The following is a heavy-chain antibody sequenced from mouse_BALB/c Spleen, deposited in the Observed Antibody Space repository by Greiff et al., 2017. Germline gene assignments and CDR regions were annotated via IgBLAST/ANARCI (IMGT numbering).Heavy chain of an antibody. Sequence: EVQRVESGGGLVKPGGSLKLSCAASGFAFSSYDMSWVRQTPEKRLEWVAYISSGGGSTYYPDTVKGRFTISRDNAKNTLYLQMSSLKSEDTAMYYCARHYYGSSYISYWYFDVWGAGTTVTVSS. CDR2: ISSGGGST. D-gene: IGHD1-1*01. CDR1: GFAFSSYD. V-gene: IGHV5-12-1*01. CDR3: ARHYYGSSYISYWYFDV. J-gene: IGHJ1*01.